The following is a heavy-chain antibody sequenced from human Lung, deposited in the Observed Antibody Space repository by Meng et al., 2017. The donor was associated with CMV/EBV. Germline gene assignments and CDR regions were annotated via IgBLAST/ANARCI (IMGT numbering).Heavy chain of an antibody. D-gene: IGHD6-19*01. Sequence: QVQLPAWGPGLVQPSGILFLTCVVSCGAISSINWWRWVRQPPGKGLEWIGEIYHSGSTNYNPSLKSRVTISVDKSKNQFSLKLSSVTAADTAVYYCASFPPPGKQWLVTDYWGQGTLVTVSS. CDR1: CGAISSINW. CDR2: IYHSGST. J-gene: IGHJ4*02. CDR3: ASFPPPGKQWLVTDY. V-gene: IGHV4-4*02.